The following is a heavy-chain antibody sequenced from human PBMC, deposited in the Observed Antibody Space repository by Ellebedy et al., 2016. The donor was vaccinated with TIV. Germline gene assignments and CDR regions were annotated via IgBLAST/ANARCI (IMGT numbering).Heavy chain of an antibody. J-gene: IGHJ4*02. D-gene: IGHD3-22*01. Sequence: GGSLRLXXAASGFNFKTYIMKWVRQAPGKGLEWVSSISSSSRYIFYADSVKGRFTISRDDAKNSLYLQMNGLRAEDTAMYYCASYDRSFRYWGRGTRVTVSS. CDR3: ASYDRSFRY. CDR1: GFNFKTYI. V-gene: IGHV3-21*01. CDR2: ISSSSRYI.